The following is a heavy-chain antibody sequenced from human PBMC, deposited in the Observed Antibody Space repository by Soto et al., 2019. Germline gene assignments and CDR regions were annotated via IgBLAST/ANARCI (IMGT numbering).Heavy chain of an antibody. V-gene: IGHV4-39*01. CDR1: GGSISSSSYY. Sequence: SETLSLTCTVSGGSISSSSYYWGWIRQPPGKGLEWIGSIYYSGSTYYNPSLKSRVTISVDTSKNQFSLKLSSVTAADTAVYYCARQRKQNRYYGMDVWGQGTTVTVSS. CDR3: ARQRKQNRYYGMDV. CDR2: IYYSGST. J-gene: IGHJ6*02.